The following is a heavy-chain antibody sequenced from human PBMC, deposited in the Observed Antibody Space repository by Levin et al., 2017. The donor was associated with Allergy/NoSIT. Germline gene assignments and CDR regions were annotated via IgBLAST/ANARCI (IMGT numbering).Heavy chain of an antibody. CDR3: AVFSFRYGTFDI. V-gene: IGHV4-34*01. D-gene: IGHD4-17*01. CDR2: ISHRGST. Sequence: SETLSLTCGVYGGSFSAYYWSWIRQPPGKGLEWIGEISHRGSTTYNPSLKSRVTISVDTSRNHFSLKLSAVTAADTAVYYCAVFSFRYGTFDIWGQGTVVTVSS. CDR1: GGSFSAYY. J-gene: IGHJ3*02.